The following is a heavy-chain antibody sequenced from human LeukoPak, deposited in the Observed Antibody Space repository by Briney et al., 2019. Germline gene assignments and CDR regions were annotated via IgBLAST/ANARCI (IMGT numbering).Heavy chain of an antibody. J-gene: IGHJ5*02. CDR3: ARDSITTGGTVYNWFDP. CDR1: GFTFSSYA. D-gene: IGHD1-14*01. V-gene: IGHV3-30-3*01. Sequence: GGSLRLFCAASGFTFSSYAMHWVRQAPGKGLEWVAVISHDGSIKFSADSVKGRFTISRDNSKNTLYLQMNSLRDEDTALYYCARDSITTGGTVYNWFDPWGQGTLVTVSS. CDR2: ISHDGSIK.